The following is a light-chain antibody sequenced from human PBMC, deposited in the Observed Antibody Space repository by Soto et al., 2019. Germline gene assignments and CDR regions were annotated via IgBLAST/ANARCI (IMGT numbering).Light chain of an antibody. Sequence: DIQMTQSPSSLSASVGDRVTITCRASQSIGSHLAWYQQKPGKAPELLIYAASTLQSGVPARFTGSGSGTDFTLTISSLQPEDAAVYYCQQRSDWPQTFGQGTKVDIK. CDR1: QSIGSH. CDR2: AAS. CDR3: QQRSDWPQT. J-gene: IGKJ1*01. V-gene: IGKV1-27*01.